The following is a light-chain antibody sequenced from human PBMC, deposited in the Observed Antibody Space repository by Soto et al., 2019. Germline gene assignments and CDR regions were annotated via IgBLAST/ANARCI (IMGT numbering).Light chain of an antibody. CDR2: EVT. J-gene: IGLJ1*01. CDR3: SSYAVTNIFV. V-gene: IGLV2-8*01. Sequence: QSALTQPPSASGSPGQSVTISCTGTSSDVGGYNYVSWYQQHPGKAPKVIIYEVTKRPPGVPDRFSGSKSGSTASLTVSGLQAEDEADYYCSSYAVTNIFVFGTGTQVTVL. CDR1: SSDVGGYNY.